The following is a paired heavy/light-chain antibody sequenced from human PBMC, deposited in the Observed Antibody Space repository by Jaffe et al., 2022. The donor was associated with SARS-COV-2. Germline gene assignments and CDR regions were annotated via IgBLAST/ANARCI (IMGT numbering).Light chain of an antibody. CDR3: QQYNSYPLS. V-gene: IGKV1-5*03. Sequence: DIQMTQSPSTLSASVGDRVTITCRASQSISSWLAWYQQKPGKAPNVLIFEASTLQSGVPSRFRGSGSGTEFTLTISGLQPDDFATYYCQQYNSYPLSFGGGTKVESK. CDR2: EAS. J-gene: IGKJ4*01. CDR1: QSISSW.
Heavy chain of an antibody. V-gene: IGHV2-5*02. D-gene: IGHD2-8*01. Sequence: QITLKESGPTLVKPTQTLTLTCTFSGFSLSTSGVGVGWIRQPPGKALEWLALIYWDDDKRYSPSLKNRITITKDTSKNQVVLRMTNMDPVDTATYYCAHPFNGNFYYMDVWGKGTTVAVSS. CDR1: GFSLSTSGVG. CDR3: AHPFNGNFYYMDV. J-gene: IGHJ6*03. CDR2: IYWDDDK.